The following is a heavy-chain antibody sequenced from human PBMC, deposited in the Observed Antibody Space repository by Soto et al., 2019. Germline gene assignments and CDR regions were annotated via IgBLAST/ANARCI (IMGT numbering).Heavy chain of an antibody. CDR3: ARDQGIQLNEAFDI. CDR1: GFTFSSYD. Sequence: PGGSLRLSCAASGFTFSSYDMNWVRQAPGKGLEWVSYISSNSYTIYYADSVKGRFTIFRDNAKNSLYLQMNSLRDEDTAVYYCARDQGIQLNEAFDIWGQGTMVTVSS. J-gene: IGHJ3*02. V-gene: IGHV3-48*02. CDR2: ISSNSYTI. D-gene: IGHD5-18*01.